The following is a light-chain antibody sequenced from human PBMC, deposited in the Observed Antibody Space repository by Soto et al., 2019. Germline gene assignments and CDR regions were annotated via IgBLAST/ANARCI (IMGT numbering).Light chain of an antibody. J-gene: IGLJ2*01. CDR2: EVN. Sequence: QLALTQPASVSGSPGQSIAISCTGTTSNVGGYNFVSWYQQHPGKAPKLLIYEVNKRPSGVSNRFSGSKSDNTASLTISGLQAEDEADYYCCSYGGDRIFGGGTKLTVL. V-gene: IGLV2-23*02. CDR3: CSYGGDRI. CDR1: TSNVGGYNF.